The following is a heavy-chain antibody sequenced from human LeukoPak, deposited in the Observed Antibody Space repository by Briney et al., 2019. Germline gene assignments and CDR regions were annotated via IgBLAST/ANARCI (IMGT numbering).Heavy chain of an antibody. CDR2: IYTSGST. D-gene: IGHD6-13*01. V-gene: IGHV4-4*07. CDR1: SGSISSCN. CDR3: ASYSSSTWYGLDY. J-gene: IGHJ4*02. Sequence: SETLSLTCTVSSGSISSCNWCWIRQPARKGLEWIWRIYTSGSTDYNPSLKSRVTMSVDTSKNQFSLKLSSVTAADTAVYYCASYSSSTWYGLDYWGQGTLVTVSS.